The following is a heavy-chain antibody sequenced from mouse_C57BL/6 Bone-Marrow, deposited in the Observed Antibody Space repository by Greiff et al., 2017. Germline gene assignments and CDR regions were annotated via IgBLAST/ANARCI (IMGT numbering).Heavy chain of an antibody. Sequence: QVQLQQSGAELARPGASVKLSCKASGYTFTSYGISWVKQRTGQGLEWIGEIFTRSGNTYYNEKFKGKATLTADKSSSTAYMELRGLTSEYSAGYFCARGSPVRYWGQGTLVTVSA. J-gene: IGHJ3*01. CDR1: GYTFTSYG. CDR2: IFTRSGNT. CDR3: ARGSPVRY. V-gene: IGHV1-81*01.